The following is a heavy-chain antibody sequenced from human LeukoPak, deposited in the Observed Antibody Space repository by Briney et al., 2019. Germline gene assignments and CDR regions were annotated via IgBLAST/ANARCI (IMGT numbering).Heavy chain of an antibody. J-gene: IGHJ5*02. CDR3: AREGCDILTGCANWFDP. V-gene: IGHV3-21*01. CDR1: GFTFSSYS. CDR2: ISSSSYI. Sequence: GGSLRLSCAASGFTFSSYSMNWVRQAPGKGLEWVSSISSSSYIYYADSVKGRFTISRDNAKNSLYLQMNSLRAEDTAVYYCAREGCDILTGCANWFDPWGQGTLVTVSS. D-gene: IGHD3-9*01.